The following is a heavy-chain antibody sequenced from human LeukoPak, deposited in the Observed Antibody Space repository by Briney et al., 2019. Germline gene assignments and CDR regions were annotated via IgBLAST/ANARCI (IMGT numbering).Heavy chain of an antibody. CDR1: GYTFTGYY. CDR2: INPNSGGT. CDR3: AREGEIRGGVIFPRPFDY. D-gene: IGHD3-10*01. Sequence: ASVKVSCTASGYTFTGYYMHWVRQAPGQGLEWMGWINPNSGGTNSAQKFQGRVTMTRDTSISTAYMELTRLRADDTAVYYCAREGEIRGGVIFPRPFDYWGQGTRVSVSS. V-gene: IGHV1-2*02. J-gene: IGHJ4*02.